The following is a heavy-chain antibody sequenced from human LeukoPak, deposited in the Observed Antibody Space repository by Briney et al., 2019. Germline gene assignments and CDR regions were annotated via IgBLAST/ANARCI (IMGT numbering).Heavy chain of an antibody. V-gene: IGHV1-2*02. J-gene: IGHJ4*02. CDR3: ARVRGGNNYHFDY. CDR1: GYTFTDYY. D-gene: IGHD1-26*01. Sequence: ASVKVSFKASGYTFTDYYMHWVRQAPGQGLEWMGWINPNSGGTNYAQKFQGRVTMTRATSITTGYMELSRLISDDTAVYYCARVRGGNNYHFDYWGQGTLVTVSS. CDR2: INPNSGGT.